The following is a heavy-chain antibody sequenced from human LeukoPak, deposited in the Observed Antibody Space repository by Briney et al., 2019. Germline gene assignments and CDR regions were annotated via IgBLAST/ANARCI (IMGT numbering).Heavy chain of an antibody. J-gene: IGHJ5*02. CDR3: ARAPHFIAVAGTPKDNWFDP. CDR2: INHSGST. D-gene: IGHD6-19*01. Sequence: SETLSLTCAVYGGSVSGYYWSWIRQPPGKGLEWIGEINHSGSTNYNPSLKSRVTISVDTSKNQFSLKLSSVTAADTAVYYCARAPHFIAVAGTPKDNWFDPWGQGTLVTVSS. V-gene: IGHV4-34*01. CDR1: GGSVSGYY.